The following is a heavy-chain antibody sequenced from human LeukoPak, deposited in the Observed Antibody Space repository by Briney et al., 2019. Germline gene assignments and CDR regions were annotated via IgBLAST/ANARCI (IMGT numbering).Heavy chain of an antibody. Sequence: SETLSLTCTVPGGSISSSYWSWIRQPPGKGLEWIGYMYDSGSIKYNPSLKSRVTISVDTSKNQFSLKLSSVTAADTAVYYCTRLVGGGRNYFDYWGQGTLVTVSS. CDR1: GGSISSSY. V-gene: IGHV4-59*08. CDR3: TRLVGGGRNYFDY. D-gene: IGHD2-15*01. CDR2: MYDSGSI. J-gene: IGHJ4*02.